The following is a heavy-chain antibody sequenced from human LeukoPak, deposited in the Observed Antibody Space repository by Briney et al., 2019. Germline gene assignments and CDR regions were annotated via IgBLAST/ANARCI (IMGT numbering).Heavy chain of an antibody. CDR2: LSAYNGNT. CDR3: ARQGYSGRSQGAADY. CDR1: GYTFSIYG. D-gene: IGHD4-23*01. Sequence: ASVRVSFKASGYTFSIYGFSWVRPAPGQGLAWMGWLSAYNGNTNYAQKFQGRVTMTTDTSTSTAHMELRSLRSDDTAVYYCARQGYSGRSQGAADYWGQGTLVTVSS. V-gene: IGHV1-18*01. J-gene: IGHJ4*02.